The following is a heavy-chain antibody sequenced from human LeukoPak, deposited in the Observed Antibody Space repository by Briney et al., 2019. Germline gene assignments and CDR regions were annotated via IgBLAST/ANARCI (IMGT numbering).Heavy chain of an antibody. D-gene: IGHD3-10*01. V-gene: IGHV4-34*01. Sequence: SETLSPTCAVYGGSFSGYYWSWIRQPPGKGLEWIGEINHSGSTNYNPSLKSRVTISVDTSKNQFSLKLSSVTAADTAVYYCARRTRLWFGESRNWFDPWGQGTLVTVSS. CDR2: INHSGST. J-gene: IGHJ5*02. CDR1: GGSFSGYY. CDR3: ARRTRLWFGESRNWFDP.